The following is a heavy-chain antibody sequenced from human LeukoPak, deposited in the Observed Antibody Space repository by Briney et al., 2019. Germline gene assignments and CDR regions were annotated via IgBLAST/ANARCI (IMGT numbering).Heavy chain of an antibody. J-gene: IGHJ4*02. CDR3: ARPLDSSNNYFDY. Sequence: GGSLRLSCAASGFTFNRNAMNWVRQAPGQELEWVSFISSSSNYMSYADSVKGRFTISRDNAKNSLYLQMNSLRAEDTAVYYCARPLDSSNNYFDYWGQGTLVTVSA. CDR2: ISSSSNYM. D-gene: IGHD6-13*01. V-gene: IGHV3-21*01. CDR1: GFTFNRNA.